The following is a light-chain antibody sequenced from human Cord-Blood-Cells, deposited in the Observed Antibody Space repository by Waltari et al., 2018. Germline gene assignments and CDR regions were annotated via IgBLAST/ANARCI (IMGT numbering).Light chain of an antibody. J-gene: IGKJ4*01. CDR2: GAS. Sequence: EIVMTQSPATLSVSPGESATLSCRASQSVSSNLAWYHQKPGQAPRLLIYGASTRATGIPARFSGSGSGTEFTLTISSLQSEDFAVYYCQQYNNWPPVTFGGGTKVEIK. CDR3: QQYNNWPPVT. CDR1: QSVSSN. V-gene: IGKV3-15*01.